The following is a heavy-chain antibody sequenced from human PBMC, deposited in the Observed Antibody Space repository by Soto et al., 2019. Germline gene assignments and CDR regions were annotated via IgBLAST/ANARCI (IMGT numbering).Heavy chain of an antibody. CDR3: TRHVLRNNRFDS. CDR1: DGSISSHY. J-gene: IGHJ4*02. D-gene: IGHD1-20*01. CDR2: IYYSGST. Sequence: QVQLQESGPGVVKPSETLSLTCTVSDGSISSHYWSWIRQPPGQGLEWIGYIYYSGSTHYNPSLQSRVTISLDTSNSQSSLTLTSVTAADTAVYYCTRHVLRNNRFDSWGQGTLVTVSS. V-gene: IGHV4-59*08.